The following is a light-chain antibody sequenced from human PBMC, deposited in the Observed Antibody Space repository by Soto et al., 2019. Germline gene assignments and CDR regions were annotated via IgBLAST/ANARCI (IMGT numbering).Light chain of an antibody. CDR3: QQYDSWPRT. CDR1: QSVSSY. Sequence: EIVLTQSPATLSLSPGERATLSCRASQSVSSYLAWYQQKPGQAPRLLVQGASRRATGIPDRFSGSGSGTEFTLTISSLQSEDLAVYYCQQYDSWPRTFGQGTKVDIK. V-gene: IGKV3D-15*01. CDR2: GAS. J-gene: IGKJ1*01.